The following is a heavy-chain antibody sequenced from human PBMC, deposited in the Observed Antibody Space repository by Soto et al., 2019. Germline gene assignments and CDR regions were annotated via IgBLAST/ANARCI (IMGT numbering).Heavy chain of an antibody. CDR2: IIPIFGTA. D-gene: IGHD2-15*01. J-gene: IGHJ6*02. Sequence: GASVKVSCKASGGTLSSYAISWVRQAPGQGLEWMGGIIPIFGTANYAQKFQGRVTITADESTSTAYMELSSLRSEDTAVYYCARDTREVVAATPVRTSYYYYYGMDVWGQGTTVTVSS. V-gene: IGHV1-69*13. CDR3: ARDTREVVAATPVRTSYYYYYGMDV. CDR1: GGTLSSYA.